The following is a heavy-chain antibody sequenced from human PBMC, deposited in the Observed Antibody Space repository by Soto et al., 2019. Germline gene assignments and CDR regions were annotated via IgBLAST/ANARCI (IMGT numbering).Heavy chain of an antibody. V-gene: IGHV1-2*04. D-gene: IGHD3-10*01. CDR1: GYTLTGYY. CDR2: INPNSGGT. Sequence: GASVKVSCKASGYTLTGYYMHWVRQAPGQGLEWMGWINPNSGGTNYAQKFQGWVTMTRDTSISTAYMELSRLRSDDTAVYYCAREPYYYGSGSYSHGLDVWGQGTTVTVSS. CDR3: AREPYYYGSGSYSHGLDV. J-gene: IGHJ6*02.